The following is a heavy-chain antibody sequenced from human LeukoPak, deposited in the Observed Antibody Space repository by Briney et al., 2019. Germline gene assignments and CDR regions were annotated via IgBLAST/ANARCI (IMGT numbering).Heavy chain of an antibody. J-gene: IGHJ3*02. Sequence: ASVKVSCKASGYTFTSYDINWVRQATGQGLEWMGWMNPNSGNTGYAQKFQGRLTMTTDTSTSTAYMELRSLRSDDTAVYYCAREEYCNSTSCYKAFDIWGQGTVVTVSS. CDR3: AREEYCNSTSCYKAFDI. V-gene: IGHV1-8*01. CDR2: MNPNSGNT. D-gene: IGHD2-2*02. CDR1: GYTFTSYD.